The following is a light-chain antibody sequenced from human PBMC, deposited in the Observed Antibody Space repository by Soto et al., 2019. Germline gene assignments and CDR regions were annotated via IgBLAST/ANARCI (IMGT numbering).Light chain of an antibody. CDR1: QTISSW. CDR3: QQYNSYPLT. J-gene: IGKJ4*01. V-gene: IGKV1-5*03. Sequence: EIQITQFPSTLSGDVVERVTINWRASQTISSWLAWYQQKSGKAPKLLIHTASNLESGVSSRFNGSGSGTDFTLIVSSLQPDDSATYYCQQYNSYPLTFGGGTKVDIK. CDR2: TAS.